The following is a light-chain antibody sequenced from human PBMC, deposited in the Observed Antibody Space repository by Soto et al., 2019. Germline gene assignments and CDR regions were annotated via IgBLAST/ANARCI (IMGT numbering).Light chain of an antibody. CDR2: AAS. V-gene: IGKV1-27*01. CDR3: QKYNNAPRT. J-gene: IGKJ1*01. Sequence: DIKMTQSPSSLSASVGDTVTITCRASQGISNYLAWYQQKPGQVPNLLIYAASTLQSGVPSRFSGSGSGTDFTLTISSLRPDDVATCYCQKYNNAPRTFGQGTKVEI. CDR1: QGISNY.